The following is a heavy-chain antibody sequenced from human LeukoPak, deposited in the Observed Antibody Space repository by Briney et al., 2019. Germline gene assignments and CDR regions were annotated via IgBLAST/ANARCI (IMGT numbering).Heavy chain of an antibody. CDR2: ISSSSSYI. CDR3: ARDPGGSGSYYSLYYYYYMDV. V-gene: IGHV3-21*01. CDR1: GFTFSSYS. J-gene: IGHJ6*03. D-gene: IGHD3-10*01. Sequence: PGGSPRLSCAASGFTFSSYSMNWVRQAPGKGLEWVSSISSSSSYIYYADSVKGRFTISRDNAKNSLYLQMNSLRAEDTAVYYCARDPGGSGSYYSLYYYYYMDVWGKGTTVTVSS.